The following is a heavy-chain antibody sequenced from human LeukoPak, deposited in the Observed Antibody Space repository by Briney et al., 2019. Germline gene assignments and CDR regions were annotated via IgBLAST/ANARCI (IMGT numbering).Heavy chain of an antibody. Sequence: GGSLRLSCAASGFTFSTYGMYWVRQAPGKGLEWVALIWYDGSDKYYADSVKGRFTISRDNSKNTLYLQMNSLRAEDTAVYYCARTTVTTWGNWFDPWGQGTLVTVSS. J-gene: IGHJ5*02. D-gene: IGHD4-17*01. CDR1: GFTFSTYG. CDR3: ARTTVTTWGNWFDP. CDR2: IWYDGSDK. V-gene: IGHV3-33*01.